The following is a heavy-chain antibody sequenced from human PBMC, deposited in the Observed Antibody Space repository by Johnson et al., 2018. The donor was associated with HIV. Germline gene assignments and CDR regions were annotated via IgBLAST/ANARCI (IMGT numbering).Heavy chain of an antibody. D-gene: IGHD7-27*01. CDR3: AKDLGTGDDAFDI. Sequence: QVQLVESGGGVVQPGRSLRLSCAASGFTFSSYAMHWVRQAPGKGLDWVAVISDDGSNEYYADSVKGRFAISRDNSKNTLYLQMNSLRAEDTAVYYCAKDLGTGDDAFDIWGQGTMVTVSS. J-gene: IGHJ3*02. CDR1: GFTFSSYA. CDR2: ISDDGSNE. V-gene: IGHV3-30*09.